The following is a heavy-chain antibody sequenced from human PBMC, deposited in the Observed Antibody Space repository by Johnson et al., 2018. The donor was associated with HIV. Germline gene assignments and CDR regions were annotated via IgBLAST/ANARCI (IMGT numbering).Heavy chain of an antibody. V-gene: IGHV3-73*02. CDR2: IRSKANSYAT. D-gene: IGHD5-18*01. CDR1: GFTFSGSA. J-gene: IGHJ3*01. CDR3: ARDGRDMVTRGSFDV. Sequence: VQLVESGGGLVQPGGSLKLSCAASGFTFSGSAMHWVRQASGKGLEWVGRIRSKANSYATAYAASVKGRFTISRDNAKNIQYLQMNSLRPEARAVYYCARDGRDMVTRGSFDVWGQGTVVTVSS.